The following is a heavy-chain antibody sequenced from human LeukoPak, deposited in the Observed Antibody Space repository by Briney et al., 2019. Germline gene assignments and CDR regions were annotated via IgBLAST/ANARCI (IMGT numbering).Heavy chain of an antibody. V-gene: IGHV4-59*12. D-gene: IGHD2-8*01. CDR2: IYYSGST. CDR3: ASTSGDFDY. Sequence: PSETLSLTCTVSGGSISSYYWSWIRQPPGKGLEWIGYIYYSGSTYYNPSLKSRVTISVDTSKNQFSLKLSSVTAADTAVYYCASTSGDFDYWGQGTLVTVSS. J-gene: IGHJ4*02. CDR1: GGSISSYY.